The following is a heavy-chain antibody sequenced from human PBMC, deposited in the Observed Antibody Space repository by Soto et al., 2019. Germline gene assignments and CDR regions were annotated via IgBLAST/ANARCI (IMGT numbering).Heavy chain of an antibody. Sequence: GGSLRLSCAASGFTFSNYGMHWVRQAPGKGLEWVAIIWHDGNNKYYADSVRGRFIIFRDNSKNRLYLQMNSLRAEDTAVYYCASDLVGASDSYGLDVWGQGTPVTVSS. CDR3: ASDLVGASDSYGLDV. CDR2: IWHDGNNK. CDR1: GFTFSNYG. D-gene: IGHD1-26*01. V-gene: IGHV3-33*01. J-gene: IGHJ6*02.